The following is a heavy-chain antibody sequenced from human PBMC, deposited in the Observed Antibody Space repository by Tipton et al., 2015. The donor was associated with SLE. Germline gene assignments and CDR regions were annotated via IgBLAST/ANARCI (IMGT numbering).Heavy chain of an antibody. D-gene: IGHD4-17*01. J-gene: IGHJ3*02. V-gene: IGHV4-61*02. Sequence: TLSLTCTVSGTSIISGTDYWTWIRQPAGKGLEWIGRISSNGFTNYNQFLKSRVTFLVDTSKNHFSLKLTSVTAADTALYYCARRDGDSKGWAFDIWGQGTKVTVSS. CDR1: GTSIISGTDY. CDR2: ISSNGFT. CDR3: ARRDGDSKGWAFDI.